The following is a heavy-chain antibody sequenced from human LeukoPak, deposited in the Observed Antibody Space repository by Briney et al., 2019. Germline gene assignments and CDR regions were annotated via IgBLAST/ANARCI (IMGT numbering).Heavy chain of an antibody. D-gene: IGHD5-12*01. V-gene: IGHV3-66*01. Sequence: GGSLRLSCAASGFTFSSYAMSWVRQAPGKGLEWVSVIYSGGTTYYADSVKGRFTISRDNSKNTLYLQMNSLRAEDTAVYYCAREMATTNGFDYWGQGTLVTVSS. CDR2: IYSGGTT. CDR3: AREMATTNGFDY. CDR1: GFTFSSYA. J-gene: IGHJ4*02.